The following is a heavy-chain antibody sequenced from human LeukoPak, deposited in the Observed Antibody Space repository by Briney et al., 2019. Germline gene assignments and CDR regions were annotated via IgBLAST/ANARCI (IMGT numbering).Heavy chain of an antibody. D-gene: IGHD2-2*01. CDR1: GFTVSNFW. CDR2: INSDGTST. V-gene: IGHV3-74*01. CDR3: ARLVVPAAMYYYYYGMDV. Sequence: GGSLRLSCAASGFTVSNFWMHWVRQAPGQGLVWVSRINSDGTSTNYADSVKGRLTISRDNTKNTLYLQMNSLTVEDTAVYYCARLVVPAAMYYYYYGMDVWGQGTTVTVSS. J-gene: IGHJ6*02.